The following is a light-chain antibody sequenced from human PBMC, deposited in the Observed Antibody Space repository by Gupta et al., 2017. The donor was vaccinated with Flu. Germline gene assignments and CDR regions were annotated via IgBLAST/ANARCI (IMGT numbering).Light chain of an antibody. CDR2: GNN. Sequence: SVLAQPPSASRTPRQRVALSCSGSTSTIGSNYVNWYQQGPGTAPNLLIYGNNQRRSVGPDRVSGSKSGTSASVAISGLQSEEEADYYCAAWEDSRNGHYVFGTGTKVTVV. CDR3: AAWEDSRNGHYV. J-gene: IGLJ1*01. CDR1: TSTIGSNY. V-gene: IGLV1-44*01.